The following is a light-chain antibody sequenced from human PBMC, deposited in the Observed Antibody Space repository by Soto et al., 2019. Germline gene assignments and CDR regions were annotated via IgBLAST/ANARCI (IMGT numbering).Light chain of an antibody. V-gene: IGKV3-20*01. J-gene: IGKJ1*01. CDR2: GAS. CDR3: QHYDSLPRT. CDR1: QSITASY. Sequence: EIVLTQSPGTLSLSPGERATLSCRASQSITASYLAWYQQKPGQAPRLLIYGASSRATGIPDRFSGSGSGTDFTLTITRREPEDFSVYYCQHYDSLPRTFGQGTKVEIK.